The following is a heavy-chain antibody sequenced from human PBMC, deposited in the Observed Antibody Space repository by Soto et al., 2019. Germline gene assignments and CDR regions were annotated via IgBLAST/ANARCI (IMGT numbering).Heavy chain of an antibody. V-gene: IGHV3-48*02. CDR2: ISGSSTI. Sequence: EVPLVESGGGLVQPGGSLRVSCAASGFTFSSYSINWVRQAPGKGLEWVSYISGSSTIYYADSVKGRLTIYGDNAKNSMSLQINSLRDADTAVYYCARVGVGLFGMELWGQGTMVCVSS. D-gene: IGHD2-15*01. CDR1: GFTFSSYS. J-gene: IGHJ6*02. CDR3: ARVGVGLFGMEL.